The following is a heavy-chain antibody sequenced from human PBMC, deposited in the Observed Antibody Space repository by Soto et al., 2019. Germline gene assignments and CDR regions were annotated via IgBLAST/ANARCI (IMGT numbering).Heavy chain of an antibody. CDR1: GGTFNNYA. CDR3: ARWGGLSCSGAVCFKKPFDY. D-gene: IGHD2-8*02. Sequence: SVKVSCKPSGGTFNNYAINWVRQAPGQGLEWMGAIIPISGTTKYAQKFQGRVTITADKSTSTVYMDLSSLRSEGTAVYYCARWGGLSCSGAVCFKKPFDYWGQGTLVTVS. J-gene: IGHJ4*02. V-gene: IGHV1-69*06. CDR2: IIPISGTT.